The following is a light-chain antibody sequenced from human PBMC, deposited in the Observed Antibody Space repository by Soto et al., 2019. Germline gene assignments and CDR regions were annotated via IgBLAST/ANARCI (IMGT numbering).Light chain of an antibody. CDR3: MQGLRPMYN. J-gene: IGKJ2*01. V-gene: IGKV2-28*01. CDR2: LGS. Sequence: IALTQSPLSLPVTPGEPASISCRSSQTLLHGNGYNYLDWYLQKPGQPPQLLIYLGSNRASGVPDRFSGSGSGTDFTLKISRVEAEDVGIFYCMQGLRPMYNFGQGTK. CDR1: QTLLHGNGYNY.